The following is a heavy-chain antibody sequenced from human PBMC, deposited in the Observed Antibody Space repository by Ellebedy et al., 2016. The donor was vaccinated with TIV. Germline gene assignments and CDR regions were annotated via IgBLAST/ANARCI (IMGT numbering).Heavy chain of an antibody. D-gene: IGHD3-10*01. CDR2: ISGGADVQ. CDR1: GLTFNDAW. J-gene: IGHJ4*01. V-gene: IGHV3-30-3*01. Sequence: GESLKISXAASGLTFNDAWMTWVRQAPGKGLEWVAVISGGADVQYYADSVKGRFTISRDNSKNTVFLQMNSLRPEDTAVYSCARELNATRGQPDNWGQGPPGNVSS. CDR3: ARELNATRGQPDN.